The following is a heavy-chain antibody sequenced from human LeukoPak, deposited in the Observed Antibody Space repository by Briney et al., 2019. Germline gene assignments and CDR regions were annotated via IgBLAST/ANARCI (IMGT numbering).Heavy chain of an antibody. CDR3: AGFPGYCSGGSCYGYYYGMDV. J-gene: IGHJ6*02. D-gene: IGHD2-15*01. Sequence: SETLSLTCTVSGGSISSYYWSWIRQPPGKGLEWIGYIYYSGSTNYNPSLKSRVTISVDTSKNQFSLKLSSVTAADTAVYYCAGFPGYCSGGSCYGYYYGMDVWGQGTTVTVSS. CDR2: IYYSGST. V-gene: IGHV4-59*01. CDR1: GGSISSYY.